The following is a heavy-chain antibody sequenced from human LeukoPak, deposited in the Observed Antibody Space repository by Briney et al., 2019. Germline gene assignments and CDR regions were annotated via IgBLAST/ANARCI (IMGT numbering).Heavy chain of an antibody. J-gene: IGHJ4*02. V-gene: IGHV4-59*01. CDR3: ARRVYDYVWGSYRPTSYYFDY. D-gene: IGHD3-16*02. Sequence: SETLSLTCTVSGGSISSYYWSWIRQPPGKGLEWIGYTYYSGSTNYNPSLKSRVTISVDTSKNQFSLKLSSVTAADTAVYYCARRVYDYVWGSYRPTSYYFDYWGQGTLVTVSS. CDR1: GGSISSYY. CDR2: TYYSGST.